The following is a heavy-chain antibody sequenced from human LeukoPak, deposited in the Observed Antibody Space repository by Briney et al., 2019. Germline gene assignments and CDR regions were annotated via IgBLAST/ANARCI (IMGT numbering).Heavy chain of an antibody. CDR3: ARASITMARGELVFYFDY. J-gene: IGHJ4*02. CDR2: ISTTGSSI. CDR1: GFTFSSYE. V-gene: IGHV3-48*03. Sequence: QPGGSLRLSCAASGFTFSSYEMNWVRQAPGKGLEWVSYISTTGSSIYYADSVKGRFTISRDNVKNSLYLQINSLRAEDTAVYYCARASITMARGELVFYFDYWGQGTLVTVSS. D-gene: IGHD3-10*01.